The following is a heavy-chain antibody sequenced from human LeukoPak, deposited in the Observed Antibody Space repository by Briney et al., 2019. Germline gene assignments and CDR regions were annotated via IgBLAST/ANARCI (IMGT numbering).Heavy chain of an antibody. D-gene: IGHD6-13*01. CDR2: ITWNGGTT. J-gene: IGHJ4*02. CDR1: GFTFDDYA. V-gene: IGHV3-43D*03. Sequence: PGGSLRLSCAVSGFTFDDYAMHWVRQAPGRGLEWVSLITWNGGTTSYADSVRGRFTISRDNSKDSLYLQMNSLRVEDTALYFCTKNTESSSWYGSFDYWGQGTLVTVSS. CDR3: TKNTESSSWYGSFDY.